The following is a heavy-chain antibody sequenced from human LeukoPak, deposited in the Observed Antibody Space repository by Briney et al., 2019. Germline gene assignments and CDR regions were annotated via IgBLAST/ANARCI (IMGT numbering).Heavy chain of an antibody. J-gene: IGHJ5*02. CDR2: INHSGST. Sequence: SETLSLTCAVYGGSFSGYYWSWIRQPPGKGLEWIGEINHSGSTNYNPSLKSRVTISVDTSKNQLSLKLSSVTAADTAVYYCARGRAKDIVVVVAARKGLYNWFDPWGQGTLVTVSS. CDR3: ARGRAKDIVVVVAARKGLYNWFDP. V-gene: IGHV4-34*01. CDR1: GGSFSGYY. D-gene: IGHD2-15*01.